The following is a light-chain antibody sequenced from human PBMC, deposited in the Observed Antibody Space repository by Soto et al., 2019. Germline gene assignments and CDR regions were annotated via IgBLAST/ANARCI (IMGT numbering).Light chain of an antibody. J-gene: IGKJ1*01. Sequence: VMTQSPATLSVSPGERATLSCWASETVATNLAWYQQKPSQAPRLLISGASTRAAGISDRFRGSGSGTEFTLTISSPRSEDSAIYYCQQYFEWPPMTFGQGTKVEI. CDR3: QQYFEWPPMT. V-gene: IGKV3-15*01. CDR2: GAS. CDR1: ETVATN.